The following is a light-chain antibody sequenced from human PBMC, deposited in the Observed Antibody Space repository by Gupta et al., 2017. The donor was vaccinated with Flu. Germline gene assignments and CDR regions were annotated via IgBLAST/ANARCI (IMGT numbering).Light chain of an antibody. V-gene: IGKV3-20*01. CDR2: GAS. CDR3: QQYGSSFT. Sequence: EIVLTQSPGTLSLSPGERATLPCTASQSVSSSYLAWYQQKPGQAPRLLIYGASSRATGIPDRFSGSGSGTDFTLTISRLEPEDFAVYYCQQYGSSFTFGPGTKVDIK. CDR1: QSVSSSY. J-gene: IGKJ3*01.